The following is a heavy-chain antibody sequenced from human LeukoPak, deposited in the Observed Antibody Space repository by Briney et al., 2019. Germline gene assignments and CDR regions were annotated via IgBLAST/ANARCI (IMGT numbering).Heavy chain of an antibody. CDR2: IYTSGST. CDR3: ARAVVGLLWFGELFPWFDP. J-gene: IGHJ5*02. Sequence: PSETLSLTCTVSGGSISSYYWSWIRQPAGKGLEWIGRIYTSGSTNYNPSLKSRVTMSVDTSKNQFSLKLSSVTAADTAVYYCARAVVGLLWFGELFPWFDPWGQGTLVTVSS. CDR1: GGSISSYY. D-gene: IGHD3-10*01. V-gene: IGHV4-4*07.